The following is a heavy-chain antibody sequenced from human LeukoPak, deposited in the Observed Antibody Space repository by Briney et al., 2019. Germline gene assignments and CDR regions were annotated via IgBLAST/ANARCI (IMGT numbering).Heavy chain of an antibody. Sequence: SETLSLTCTVSGGSISSSSYYWGWIRQPPGKGLEWIGSIYYSGSTYYNPSLKSRVTISVDTSKNQFSLKLSSVTAADTAVYYCARHMIAAPKGATNWFDPWGQGTLVTVSS. J-gene: IGHJ5*02. V-gene: IGHV4-39*07. D-gene: IGHD6-13*01. CDR3: ARHMIAAPKGATNWFDP. CDR2: IYYSGST. CDR1: GGSISSSSYY.